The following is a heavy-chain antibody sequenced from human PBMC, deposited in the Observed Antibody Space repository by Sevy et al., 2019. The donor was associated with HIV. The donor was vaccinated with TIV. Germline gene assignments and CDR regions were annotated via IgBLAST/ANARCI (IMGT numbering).Heavy chain of an antibody. CDR1: GGSISSGGYY. Sequence: SETLSVTYTVSGGSISSGGYYWSWIRQHPGKGLEWIGYIYYSGSTYYNPSLKSRVTISVDTSKNQFSLKLSSVTAADTAVYYCAREKPAGITIFGVVIKGGFDPWGQGTLVTVFS. D-gene: IGHD3-3*01. CDR3: AREKPAGITIFGVVIKGGFDP. J-gene: IGHJ5*02. V-gene: IGHV4-31*03. CDR2: IYYSGST.